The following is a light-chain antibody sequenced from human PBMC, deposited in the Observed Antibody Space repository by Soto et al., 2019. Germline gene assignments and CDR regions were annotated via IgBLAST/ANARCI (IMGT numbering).Light chain of an antibody. CDR1: RSNIGAGYD. Sequence: QSVLTQPPSVSGAPGQRVTISCTGSRSNIGAGYDVHWYQQLPGTAPKLLIYGNSNRPSGVPDRFSGSKSGTSASLAITGLQAEDDDDYYCQSYDSSLSVVFGGGTKLTVL. CDR3: QSYDSSLSVV. J-gene: IGLJ2*01. V-gene: IGLV1-40*01. CDR2: GNS.